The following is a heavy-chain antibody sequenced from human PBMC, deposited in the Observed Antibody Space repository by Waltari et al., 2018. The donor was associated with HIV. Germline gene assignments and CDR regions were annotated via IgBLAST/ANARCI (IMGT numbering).Heavy chain of an antibody. CDR1: GFNSDDYS. D-gene: IGHD5-12*01. J-gene: IGHJ5*02. CDR3: ARDSRGFRGYEGNWFDP. V-gene: IGHV3-9*02. Sequence: EVQLVESGGGLVQPGRSLRLTCTTSGFNSDDYSMHWIRQAPGKGLEWVAGISWRSNGLGYADSVRGRFTISRDNAKNSLYLQMDSLRAEDTALYYCARDSRGFRGYEGNWFDPWGQGTLVTVSS. CDR2: ISWRSNGL.